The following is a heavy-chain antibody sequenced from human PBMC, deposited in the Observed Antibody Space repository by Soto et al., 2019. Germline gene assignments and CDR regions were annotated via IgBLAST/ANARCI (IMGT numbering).Heavy chain of an antibody. D-gene: IGHD1-1*01. CDR3: AKDMSRRPLQLERHYYYYGMDV. CDR1: GFTFDDYA. CDR2: ISWNSGSI. V-gene: IGHV3-9*01. J-gene: IGHJ6*02. Sequence: GGSLRLSCAASGFTFDDYAMHWVRQAPGKGLEWVSGISWNSGSIGYADSVKGRFTISRDNAKNSLYLQMNSLRAEDTALYYCAKDMSRRPLQLERHYYYYGMDVWGQGTTVTVSS.